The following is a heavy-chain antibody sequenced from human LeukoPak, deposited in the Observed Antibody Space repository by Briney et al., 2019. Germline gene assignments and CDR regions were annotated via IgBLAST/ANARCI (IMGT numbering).Heavy chain of an antibody. CDR1: GYTFTGYY. V-gene: IGHV1-2*02. CDR2: INPNSGGT. CDR3: ARGSVAGSSDFDY. Sequence: ASVKVSCKASGYTFTGYYMHWVRQAPGQGLEWMGWINPNSGGTNYAQKFQGRVTMTRDTSISTAYMELSRLRSDDTAVYYCARGSVAGSSDFDYWGQGTLVTVSS. D-gene: IGHD6-19*01. J-gene: IGHJ4*02.